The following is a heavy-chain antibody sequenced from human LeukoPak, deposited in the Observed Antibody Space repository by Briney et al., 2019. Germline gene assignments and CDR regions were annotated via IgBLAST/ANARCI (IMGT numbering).Heavy chain of an antibody. CDR3: AKDNEYLPDFLFDY. Sequence: QPGGSLRLSCAASGFTFSSYAMSWVRQAPGKGLEWVSAISGSGGSTYYADSVEGRFTISRDNSKNTLYLQMNSLRAEDTAVYYCAKDNEYLPDFLFDYWGQGTLVTVSS. V-gene: IGHV3-23*01. CDR2: ISGSGGST. J-gene: IGHJ4*02. D-gene: IGHD2/OR15-2a*01. CDR1: GFTFSSYA.